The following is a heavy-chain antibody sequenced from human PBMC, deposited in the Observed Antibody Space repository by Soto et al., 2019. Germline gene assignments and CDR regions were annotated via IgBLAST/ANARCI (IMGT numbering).Heavy chain of an antibody. CDR1: GYTFASYA. Sequence: QVQLVQSGGEVKKPGASVKDSCKASGYTFASYAINWVRQAPGQGLEWRGWISAYDGNTDCAQKFQGRLTMTADKSPTTAYMDLRSLGSDDTAMYYCARDDYGFDYWGQGTLLTVSS. D-gene: IGHD4-17*01. J-gene: IGHJ4*02. CDR3: ARDDYGFDY. V-gene: IGHV1-18*01. CDR2: ISAYDGNT.